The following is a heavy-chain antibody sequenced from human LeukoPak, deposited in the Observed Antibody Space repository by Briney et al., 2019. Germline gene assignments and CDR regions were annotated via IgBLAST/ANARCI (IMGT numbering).Heavy chain of an antibody. Sequence: SETLSLTCTVSGDSISSSSYYWGWIRQPPGKGLEWIGSIYYSGSTYYNPSLKSRVTISVDTSKNQFSLKLSSVTAADTAVYYCARGVAGTSDYWGQGTLVTVSS. J-gene: IGHJ4*02. V-gene: IGHV4-39*01. CDR3: ARGVAGTSDY. CDR1: GDSISSSSYY. D-gene: IGHD6-19*01. CDR2: IYYSGST.